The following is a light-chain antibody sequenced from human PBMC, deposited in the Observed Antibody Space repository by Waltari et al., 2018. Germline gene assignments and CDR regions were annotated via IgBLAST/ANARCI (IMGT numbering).Light chain of an antibody. V-gene: IGLV2-23*01. Sequence: QSALTQPASVSGSPGKSITISCTGTRSDVGSHNLVSWYQHHPGKAPKLMIYEATKRPSGVSNRFSGSKSGNTATLTISGLQAEDEADYYCCSYAGGTASILLGGGTKLTVL. CDR2: EAT. J-gene: IGLJ2*01. CDR3: CSYAGGTASIL. CDR1: RSDVGSHNL.